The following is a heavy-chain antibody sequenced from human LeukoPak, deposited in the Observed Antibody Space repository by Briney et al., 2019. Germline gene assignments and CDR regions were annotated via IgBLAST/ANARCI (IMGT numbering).Heavy chain of an antibody. Sequence: GESLKISCKGSGYRFTSNWIAWVRQMPGKGLEWRGIIYPGDSDTTYSPSFQGQVTISADKSISTAYLQWSSLRASDTAMYYCAYGKYYFDYWGQGTLVTVSS. V-gene: IGHV5-51*01. CDR1: GYRFTSNW. CDR3: AYGKYYFDY. D-gene: IGHD4-17*01. CDR2: IYPGDSDT. J-gene: IGHJ4*02.